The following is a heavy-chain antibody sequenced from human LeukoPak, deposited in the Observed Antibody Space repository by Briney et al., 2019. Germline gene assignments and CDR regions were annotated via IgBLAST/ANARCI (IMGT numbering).Heavy chain of an antibody. J-gene: IGHJ5*02. Sequence: QTGGSLRLFCGASGFTFSSYAMSWVRQAPGKGLEWVSAISGSGGSTYYADSVKGRFTISRDNSKNTLYLQMNSLRAEDTAVYYCANPVRGVIIDWFDPWGQGTLVTVSS. CDR2: ISGSGGST. CDR3: ANPVRGVIIDWFDP. D-gene: IGHD3-10*01. V-gene: IGHV3-23*01. CDR1: GFTFSSYA.